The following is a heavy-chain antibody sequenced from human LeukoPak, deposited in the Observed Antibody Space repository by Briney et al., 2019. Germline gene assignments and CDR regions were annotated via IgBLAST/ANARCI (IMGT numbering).Heavy chain of an antibody. CDR1: GYTFTSYG. V-gene: IGHV1-18*01. J-gene: IGHJ4*02. CDR3: ARAGDYDYVWGSYRPFDY. Sequence: ASVKVSCKASGYTFTSYGISWVRQAPGQGLEWMGWISAYNGNTNYAQKLQGRVTMTTDTSTSTAYMEPRSLRSDDTAVYYCARAGDYDYVWGSYRPFDYWGQGTLVTVSS. CDR2: ISAYNGNT. D-gene: IGHD3-16*02.